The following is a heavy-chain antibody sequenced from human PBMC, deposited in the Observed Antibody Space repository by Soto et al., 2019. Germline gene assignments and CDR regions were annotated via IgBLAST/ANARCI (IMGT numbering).Heavy chain of an antibody. V-gene: IGHV3-74*01. Sequence: PGGSLRLSCAASGFTFSSYWIYWVRQAPGKGLVWVSRINSDGRSTSYADSVKGRFTISRDNAKNTLYLQMNSLRAEDTGLYYCARDPPYPSTLDYWGQGTLVTVSS. CDR2: INSDGRST. CDR1: GFTFSSYW. CDR3: ARDPPYPSTLDY. J-gene: IGHJ4*02.